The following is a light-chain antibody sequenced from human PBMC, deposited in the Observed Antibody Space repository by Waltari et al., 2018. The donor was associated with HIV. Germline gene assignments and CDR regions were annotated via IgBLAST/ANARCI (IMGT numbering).Light chain of an antibody. CDR2: DVN. Sequence: QSALTQPRSMSGSPGQSVTISCTGTSSDVGGYNYVSWYQRHPAKAPKLMIFDVNKRPSGVPDHFSGSKSSNTASLSISGLQAEDEADYYCCSYADKYTWVFGGETKLTVL. CDR3: CSYADKYTWV. CDR1: SSDVGGYNY. J-gene: IGLJ3*02. V-gene: IGLV2-11*01.